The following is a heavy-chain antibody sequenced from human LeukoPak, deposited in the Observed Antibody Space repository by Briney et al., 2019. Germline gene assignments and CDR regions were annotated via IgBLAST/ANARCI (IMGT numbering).Heavy chain of an antibody. CDR3: ARHLSGTTMSHYFDF. Sequence: SETLSLTCSISGDSISSGRNYWGWIRQSPGKGLEWIASIYSSGNTHSNPSLKSRVSISVDTSKNQVSLKLYSVTASDAAIYYCARHLSGTTMSHYFDFWGQGTLVTVSS. J-gene: IGHJ4*02. D-gene: IGHD1-1*01. V-gene: IGHV4-39*01. CDR1: GDSISSGRNY. CDR2: IYSSGNT.